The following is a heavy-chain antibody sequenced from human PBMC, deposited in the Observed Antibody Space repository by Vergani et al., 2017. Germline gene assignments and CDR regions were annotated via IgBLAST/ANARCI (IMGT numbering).Heavy chain of an antibody. CDR3: ANRVAMGY. Sequence: QVQLVESGGGVVQPGTSLRLSCAASGFIFKNHGMQWVRQAPGKGLEWVALIWDDGSKKNYGDSMKGRFTISRDNSKDTLYLEMNSLRGEDSAVYYCANRVAMGYWGQGTLVTVSS. D-gene: IGHD5-12*01. CDR2: IWDDGSKK. CDR1: GFIFKNHG. J-gene: IGHJ4*02. V-gene: IGHV3-33*06.